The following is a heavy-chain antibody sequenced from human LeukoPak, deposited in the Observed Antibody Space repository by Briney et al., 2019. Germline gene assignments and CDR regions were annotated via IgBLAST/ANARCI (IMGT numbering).Heavy chain of an antibody. J-gene: IGHJ5*02. V-gene: IGHV3-53*01. CDR1: GFTVSSNY. D-gene: IGHD5-18*01. Sequence: PGGSLRLSCAASGFTVSSNYMSWVRQAPGKGLEWVSIIYSDGSTYYADSVKGRFTISRDNSKNTLYLQVNSLRAEDTAVYYCARWRLRSIYGYAWGQGTLVTVSS. CDR3: ARWRLRSIYGYA. CDR2: IYSDGST.